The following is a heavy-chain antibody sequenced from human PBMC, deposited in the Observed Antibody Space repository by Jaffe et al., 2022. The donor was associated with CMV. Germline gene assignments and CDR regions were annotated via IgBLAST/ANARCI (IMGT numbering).Heavy chain of an antibody. Sequence: QLQLQESGPGLVKPSETLSLTCTVSGGSISSSSYYWGWIRQPPGKGLEWIGSIYYSGSTYYNPSLKSRVTISVDTSKNQFSLKLSSVTAADTAVYYCARRGYSYGYHFDYWGQGTLVTVSS. CDR2: IYYSGST. CDR1: GGSISSSSYY. V-gene: IGHV4-39*01. CDR3: ARRGYSYGYHFDY. J-gene: IGHJ4*02. D-gene: IGHD5-18*01.